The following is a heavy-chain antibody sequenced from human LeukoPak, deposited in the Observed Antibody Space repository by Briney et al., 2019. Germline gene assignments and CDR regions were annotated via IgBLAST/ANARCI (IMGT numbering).Heavy chain of an antibody. D-gene: IGHD5-24*01. CDR1: GFTFSSYW. V-gene: IGHV3-74*01. CDR2: INSDGSST. J-gene: IGHJ4*02. CDR3: AREGLQEYYFDY. Sequence: PGGSLRLSCAASGFTFSSYWMHWVRQAPGKGLVWVSRINSDGSSTSYADSVKGRFTISRDNAKNTLYLQMNSPRAEDTAVYYCAREGLQEYYFDYWGQGTLVTVSS.